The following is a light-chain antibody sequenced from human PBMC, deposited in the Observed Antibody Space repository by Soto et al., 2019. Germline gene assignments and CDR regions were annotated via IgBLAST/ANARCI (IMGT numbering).Light chain of an antibody. CDR2: AAS. V-gene: IGKV3-15*01. Sequence: EIVVTQSPGILSVSPGDRATLSFSASQSVGRNLAWYQHKPGQAPTLLIYAASTRATGLPARFSVSGSVTDFTLTISSLQSEDFAVYYCQEYIKCPLFTFAPGTRVDIK. CDR3: QEYIKCPLFT. J-gene: IGKJ3*01. CDR1: QSVGRN.